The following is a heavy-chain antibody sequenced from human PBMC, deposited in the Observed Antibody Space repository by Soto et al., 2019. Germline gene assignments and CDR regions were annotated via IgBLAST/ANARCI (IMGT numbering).Heavy chain of an antibody. J-gene: IGHJ6*02. CDR3: AAGGVSLNYYYYGMDV. CDR2: INHSGST. V-gene: IGHV4-34*01. Sequence: PSETLSLTCAVYGGSFSGYYWSWIRQPPGKGLEWIGEINHSGSTNYNPSLKSRVTISVDTSKNQFSLKLSSVTAADTAVYYCAAGGVSLNYYYYGMDVWGQGTTVTVSS. D-gene: IGHD2-8*02. CDR1: GGSFSGYY.